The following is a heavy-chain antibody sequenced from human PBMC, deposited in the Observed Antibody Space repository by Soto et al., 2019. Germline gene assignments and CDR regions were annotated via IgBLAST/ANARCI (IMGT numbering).Heavy chain of an antibody. D-gene: IGHD2-15*01. J-gene: IGHJ6*02. CDR1: GYTFTNYW. CDR3: AGTSHCSGGACFNYYYGIDV. CDR2: IFPADSDT. V-gene: IGHV5-51*01. Sequence: GESLKISCKTSGYTFTNYWIGWVRQMPGTGLEWLGIIFPADSDTRYSPSFQGQVTISVDKSISTAYLQWSSLKASDTAVYYCAGTSHCSGGACFNYYYGIDVWGQGTTVNVSS.